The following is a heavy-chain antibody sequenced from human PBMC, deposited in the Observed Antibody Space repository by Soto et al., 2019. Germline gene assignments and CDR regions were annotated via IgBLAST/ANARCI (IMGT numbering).Heavy chain of an antibody. CDR3: GRYEKLPFGVVILLTN. CDR2: FVTEDGET. D-gene: IGHD3-3*01. CDR1: GYTLTDLS. V-gene: IGHV1-24*01. Sequence: QVQLVQSGAEVKKHGASVKVSCKVSGYTLTDLSMHWVRQAPGKGLERMGGFVTEDGETIYVQKFQGRVTMSVDTTSETAYMELSSLSSEDMAVYYCGRYEKLPFGVVILLTNWGQGSLVTFSS. J-gene: IGHJ4*02.